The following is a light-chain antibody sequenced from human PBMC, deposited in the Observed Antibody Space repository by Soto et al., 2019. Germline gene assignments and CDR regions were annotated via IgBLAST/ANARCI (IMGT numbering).Light chain of an antibody. Sequence: DIHMTQSPSSLSASERHRVTITCRASQSINNYLNWYQQKPSKAPKLLIYAASSLQSGVPSRFSGSGSATDFTLTISSLQPEDFATYYCQQSYSTPPWTFGQGTKVDIK. J-gene: IGKJ1*01. CDR3: QQSYSTPPWT. CDR1: QSINNY. CDR2: AAS. V-gene: IGKV1-39*01.